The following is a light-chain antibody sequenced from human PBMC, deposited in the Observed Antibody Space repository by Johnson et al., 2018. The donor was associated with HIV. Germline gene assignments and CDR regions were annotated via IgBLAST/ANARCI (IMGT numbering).Light chain of an antibody. CDR3: GTWDSNLSAC. CDR2: ENN. V-gene: IGLV1-51*02. J-gene: IGLJ1*01. Sequence: QSVLTQPPSVSAAPGQKVTISCSGSSSNIGNNYVSWYQQLPGTAPKLLIYENNKRPSGIPDRFSGSKSGTSATLGITGLQTGDEADYYCGTWDSNLSACLGTGTQVTVL. CDR1: SSNIGNNY.